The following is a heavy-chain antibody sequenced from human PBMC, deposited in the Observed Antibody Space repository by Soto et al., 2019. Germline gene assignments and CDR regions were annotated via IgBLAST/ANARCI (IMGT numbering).Heavy chain of an antibody. J-gene: IGHJ4*02. CDR2: INHSGST. D-gene: IGHD2-8*01. CDR3: ASRGGYCTNGVCYAQSTRTFDY. Sequence: QVQLQQWGAGLLKPSETLSLTCAVYGGSFSGYYWSWIRQPPGKGLEWIGEINHSGSTNYNPSLKSRVTISVDTSKTQCSLKLSSVTAADTAVYYCASRGGYCTNGVCYAQSTRTFDYWGQGTLVTVSS. CDR1: GGSFSGYY. V-gene: IGHV4-34*01.